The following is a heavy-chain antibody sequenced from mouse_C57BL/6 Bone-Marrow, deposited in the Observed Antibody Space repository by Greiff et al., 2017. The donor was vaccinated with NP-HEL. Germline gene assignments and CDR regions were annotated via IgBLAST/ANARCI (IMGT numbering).Heavy chain of an antibody. CDR3: ARDHTTVVATDFDV. V-gene: IGHV5-4*01. D-gene: IGHD1-1*01. CDR2: ISDGGSYT. CDR1: GFTFSSYA. Sequence: EVQRVESGGGLVKPGGSLKLSCAASGFTFSSYAMSWVRQTPEKRLEWVATISDGGSYTYYPDNVKGRFTISRDNAKNNLYLQMSHLKTEDTAMYYCARDHTTVVATDFDVWGTGTTVTVSS. J-gene: IGHJ1*03.